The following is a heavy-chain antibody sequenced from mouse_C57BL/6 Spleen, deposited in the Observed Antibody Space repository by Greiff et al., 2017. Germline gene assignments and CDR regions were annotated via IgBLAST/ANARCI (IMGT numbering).Heavy chain of an antibody. V-gene: IGHV1-64*01. Sequence: QVHVKQPGAELVKPGASVKLSCKASGYTFTSYWMHWVKQRPGQGLEWIGMIHPNSGSTNYNEKFKGKATLTVDKSSSTAYMQLSSLTSEDSAVYYCARPLNWDDYAMDYWGQGTSVTVSS. J-gene: IGHJ4*01. CDR2: IHPNSGST. CDR3: ARPLNWDDYAMDY. D-gene: IGHD4-1*02. CDR1: GYTFTSYW.